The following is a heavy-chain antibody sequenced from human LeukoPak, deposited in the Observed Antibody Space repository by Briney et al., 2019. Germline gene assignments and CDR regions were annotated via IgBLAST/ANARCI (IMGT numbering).Heavy chain of an antibody. Sequence: SVKVSCKASGGTFSSYAISWVRQAPGQGLEWMGRIIPILGIANYAQKFQGRVTITADKSTSTAYMELSRLGSDDTAVYYCARTYYYDSSAGYWGQGTLVTVPS. D-gene: IGHD3-22*01. CDR3: ARTYYYDSSAGY. V-gene: IGHV1-69*04. CDR1: GGTFSSYA. J-gene: IGHJ4*02. CDR2: IIPILGIA.